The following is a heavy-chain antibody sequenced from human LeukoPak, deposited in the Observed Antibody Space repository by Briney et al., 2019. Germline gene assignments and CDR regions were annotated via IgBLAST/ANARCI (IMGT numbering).Heavy chain of an antibody. CDR3: AKFMFSGYRDY. D-gene: IGHD3-22*01. CDR2: ISGSGRTT. Sequence: GGSLRLSCAASGLTFSTYTMSWLRQAPGEGLEWVSAISGSGRTTYYADSVKGRFTISRDSSKNTLNLQMNSLSAEDTAVYFCAKFMFSGYRDYWGQGTLVTVSS. J-gene: IGHJ4*02. CDR1: GLTFSTYT. V-gene: IGHV3-23*01.